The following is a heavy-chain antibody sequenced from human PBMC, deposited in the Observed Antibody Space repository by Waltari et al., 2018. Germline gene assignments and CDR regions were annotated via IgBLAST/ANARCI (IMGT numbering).Heavy chain of an antibody. CDR3: AKAGYSSNWPNFDS. V-gene: IGHV3-23*01. CDR2: ISGRDSGGKT. J-gene: IGHJ4*02. Sequence: VHLLQSGGGLVQPGGSLSVSCSSSGFTFRSYGMNWVRQAPGKGLEWVAGISGRDSGGKTYYADSVEGRFTISRDNSRNTLYLQMNSLRAEDTAVYYCAKAGYSSNWPNFDSWDQGALVTVSS. CDR1: GFTFRSYG. D-gene: IGHD6-13*01.